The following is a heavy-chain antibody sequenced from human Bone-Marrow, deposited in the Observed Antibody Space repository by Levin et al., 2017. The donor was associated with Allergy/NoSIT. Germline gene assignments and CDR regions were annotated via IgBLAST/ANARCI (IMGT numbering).Heavy chain of an antibody. D-gene: IGHD3-16*01. Sequence: GGSLRLSCAASGFTFSSYAMHWVRQAPGKGLEWVAVISYDGSNKYYADSVKGRFTISRDNSKNTLYLQMNSLRAEDTAVYYCASDEGEVDYWGQGTLVTVSS. CDR2: ISYDGSNK. CDR1: GFTFSSYA. V-gene: IGHV3-30*04. CDR3: ASDEGEVDY. J-gene: IGHJ4*02.